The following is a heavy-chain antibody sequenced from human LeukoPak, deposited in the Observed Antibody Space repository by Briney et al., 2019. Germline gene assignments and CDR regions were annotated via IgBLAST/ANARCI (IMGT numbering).Heavy chain of an antibody. CDR1: GYTFTGYY. CDR3: ARDEYYYGSSGYTAFDI. Sequence: GASVKVSCKASGYTFTGYYMHWVRQAPGQGLEWMGWINPNSGGTNYAQKFQGRVTMTRDTSISTAYMELSRLRSDDTAVYYCARDEYYYGSSGYTAFDIWGQGTMVTVSS. J-gene: IGHJ3*02. D-gene: IGHD3-22*01. V-gene: IGHV1-2*02. CDR2: INPNSGGT.